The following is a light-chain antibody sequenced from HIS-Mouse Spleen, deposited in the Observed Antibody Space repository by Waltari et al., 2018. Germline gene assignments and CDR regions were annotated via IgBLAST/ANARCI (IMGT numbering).Light chain of an antibody. CDR2: EVS. J-gene: IGLJ3*02. V-gene: IGLV2-8*01. Sequence: QSALTQPPSASGSPGQSVTISCTATSSAVGGYHHVSWYQQHPGKAPKLMIYEVSKRPSGVPDRFSGSKSGNTASLTVSGLQAEDEADYYCSSYAGSNNLGVFGGGTKLTVL. CDR3: SSYAGSNNLGV. CDR1: SSAVGGYHH.